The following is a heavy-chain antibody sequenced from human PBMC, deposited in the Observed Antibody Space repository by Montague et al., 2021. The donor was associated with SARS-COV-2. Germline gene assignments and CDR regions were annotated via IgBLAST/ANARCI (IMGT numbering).Heavy chain of an antibody. J-gene: IGHJ4*02. CDR1: GFSFSSSV. Sequence: SLRLSCAASGFSFSSSVMHWVRQAPGKGLEWVTVIRSDGSHIPYVDSVRGRFTVSRDNSNNILYLQMNSLKVDDTAVYYCARENDWKFDFDFWGQGTLVTVSS. CDR2: IRSDGSHI. V-gene: IGHV3-33*01. CDR3: ARENDWKFDFDF. D-gene: IGHD1-1*01.